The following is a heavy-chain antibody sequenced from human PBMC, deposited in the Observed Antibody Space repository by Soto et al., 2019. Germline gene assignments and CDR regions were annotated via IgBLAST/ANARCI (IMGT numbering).Heavy chain of an antibody. Sequence: SETLSLTCTVSGGSISSYYWSWIRQPPGKGLEWIGYIYYSGSTNYNPSLKSRVTISVDTSKNQFSLKLSSVTAADTAVYYCARDLVDTAMDRPYGMDVWGQGTTVTVSS. CDR3: ARDLVDTAMDRPYGMDV. V-gene: IGHV4-59*01. J-gene: IGHJ6*02. D-gene: IGHD5-18*01. CDR2: IYYSGST. CDR1: GGSISSYY.